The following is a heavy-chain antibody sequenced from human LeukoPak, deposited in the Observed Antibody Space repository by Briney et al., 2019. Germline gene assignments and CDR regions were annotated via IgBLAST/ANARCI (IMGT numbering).Heavy chain of an antibody. V-gene: IGHV3-30*02. J-gene: IGHJ6*03. CDR2: IRYDGSNK. CDR3: AKDRGYSYGWYYYYYMDV. Sequence: GGSLRPSCAASGFTFSSYGMHWVRQAPGKGLEWVAFIRYDGSNKYYSDSVKGRFTISRDNSKNTLYLQMNRLRAEDTAVYYCAKDRGYSYGWYYYYYMDVWGKGTTVTVSS. D-gene: IGHD5-18*01. CDR1: GFTFSSYG.